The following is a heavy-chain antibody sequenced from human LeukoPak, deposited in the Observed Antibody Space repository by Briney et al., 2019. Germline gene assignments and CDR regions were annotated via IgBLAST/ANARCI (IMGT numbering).Heavy chain of an antibody. CDR2: IYHSGST. D-gene: IGHD5-12*01. CDR1: GGSIRSSSYH. CDR3: ARQVVATIHPYYFDY. V-gene: IGHV4-39*01. J-gene: IGHJ4*02. Sequence: PSETLSLTCTVSGGSIRSSSYHGGWIRQPPGKGLEWIGSIYHSGSTYYNPSLKSRVTISVDTSKNQFSLRVNSVPAADTALYYCARQVVATIHPYYFDYWGRGTLVTVSS.